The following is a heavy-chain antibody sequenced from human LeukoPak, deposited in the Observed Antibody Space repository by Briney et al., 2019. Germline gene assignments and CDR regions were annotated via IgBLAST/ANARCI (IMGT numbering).Heavy chain of an antibody. V-gene: IGHV4-59*01. D-gene: IGHD3-10*01. Sequence: SETLSLTCTVSGGSMSDYYWTWIRQPPGKGLEWIGFIYYSAANYNPFLKSRVTISVDTSKNQFSLKLSSVTAADTAVYYCARDTSIGMVRGLISNGLDVWGQGTTVTVSS. CDR3: ARDTSIGMVRGLISNGLDV. J-gene: IGHJ6*02. CDR2: IYYSAA. CDR1: GGSMSDYY.